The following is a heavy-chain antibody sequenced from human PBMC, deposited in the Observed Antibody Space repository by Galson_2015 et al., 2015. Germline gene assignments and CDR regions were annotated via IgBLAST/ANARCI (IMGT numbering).Heavy chain of an antibody. CDR2: IWYDGSKK. J-gene: IGHJ4*02. CDR3: ARDASTAHFDY. V-gene: IGHV3-33*01. CDR1: GFSFSTYG. Sequence: SLRLSCATSGFSFSTYGMHWVRQAPGKGLEWVADIWYDGSKKFYADSVKGRFTISRDSSKSTLYLEMNSLRAEDTAMYYCARDASTAHFDYWGQGTLATVSS. D-gene: IGHD5-18*01.